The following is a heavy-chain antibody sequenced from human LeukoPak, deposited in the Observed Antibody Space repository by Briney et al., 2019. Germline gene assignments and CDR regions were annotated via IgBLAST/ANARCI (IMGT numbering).Heavy chain of an antibody. CDR1: GGSISSSGYY. V-gene: IGHV4-39*07. CDR2: IYYSGST. J-gene: IGHJ4*02. Sequence: SETLSLTCTVSGGSISSSGYYWGWIRQPPGKGLEWIASIYYSGSTYYNPSLKSRVTISVDTSKNQFSLKLSSVTAADTAVYYCARGPPGAAAGLFFDYWGQGTLVTVAS. CDR3: ARGPPGAAAGLFFDY. D-gene: IGHD6-13*01.